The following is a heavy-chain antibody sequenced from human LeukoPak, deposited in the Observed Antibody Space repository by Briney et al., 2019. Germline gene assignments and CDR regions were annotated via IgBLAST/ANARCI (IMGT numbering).Heavy chain of an antibody. CDR3: ARGSHSSGYYYLFDY. J-gene: IGHJ4*02. Sequence: SETLSLTCTVSGGSISSSSYYWGWIRQPPGKGLEWIGSIYYSGSTYYNPSLKSRVTISVDTSKNQFSLKLSSVTAADTAVYYCARGSHSSGYYYLFDYWGQGTLVTVSS. V-gene: IGHV4-39*07. CDR2: IYYSGST. CDR1: GGSISSSSYY. D-gene: IGHD3-22*01.